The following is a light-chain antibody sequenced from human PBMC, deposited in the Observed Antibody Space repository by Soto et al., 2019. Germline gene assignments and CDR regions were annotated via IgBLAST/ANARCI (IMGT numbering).Light chain of an antibody. CDR1: QTPKNY. Sequence: DIQMTQSPSSLSASVGDTVTITCRAGQTPKNYVNWYQQKPGRVPKLLIYAATALQCGAPYRFAATASGTDFTLTIMSLQPEDSGTYYCQQSYTSVQTFGQGTKLEIK. CDR3: QQSYTSVQT. V-gene: IGKV1-39*01. J-gene: IGKJ2*01. CDR2: AAT.